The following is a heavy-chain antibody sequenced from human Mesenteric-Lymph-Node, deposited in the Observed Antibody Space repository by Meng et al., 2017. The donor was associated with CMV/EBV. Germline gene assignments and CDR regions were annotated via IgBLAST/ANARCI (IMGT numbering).Heavy chain of an antibody. CDR2: IIPIFGTA. CDR3: ARLVATRYDFDY. Sequence: CKASGGTFSSYAIGWVRQAPGQGLEWMGGIIPIFGTANYAQKFQGRVTITADESTSTAYMELSSLRSEDTAVYYCARLVATRYDFDYWGQGTLVTVSS. CDR1: GGTFSSYA. D-gene: IGHD5-12*01. V-gene: IGHV1-69*01. J-gene: IGHJ4*02.